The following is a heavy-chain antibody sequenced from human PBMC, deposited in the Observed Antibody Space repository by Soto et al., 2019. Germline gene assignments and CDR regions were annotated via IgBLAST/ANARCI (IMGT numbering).Heavy chain of an antibody. CDR1: GGSISSSSYY. V-gene: IGHV4-39*01. D-gene: IGHD7-27*01. Sequence: SETLSLTCTVSGGSISSSSYYWGWIRQPPGKGLEWIGSIYYSGSTYYNPSLKSRFTISVDTSKNQFSLKLSSVTAADTAVYYCARHSRTGDHNWYFDLWGRGTLVTVSS. J-gene: IGHJ2*01. CDR3: ARHSRTGDHNWYFDL. CDR2: IYYSGST.